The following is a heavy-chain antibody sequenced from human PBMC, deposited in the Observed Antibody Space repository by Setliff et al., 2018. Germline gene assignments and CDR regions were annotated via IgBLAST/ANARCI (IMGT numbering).Heavy chain of an antibody. CDR1: GGSISPYF. J-gene: IGHJ4*02. CDR2: VYHNGNT. D-gene: IGHD3-3*01. Sequence: ETLSLTCTVSGGSISPYFWSWVRQPPGKGLEWIGYVYHNGNTNYSPSLRSRVTMSVDTSKKQLSLKLSSVTAADTAMYYCRFWSGYYKNDYWGQGTLVTVSS. V-gene: IGHV4-59*04. CDR3: RFWSGYYKNDY.